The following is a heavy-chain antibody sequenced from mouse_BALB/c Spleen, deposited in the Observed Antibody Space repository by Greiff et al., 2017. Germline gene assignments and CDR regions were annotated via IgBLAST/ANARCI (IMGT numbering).Heavy chain of an antibody. CDR3: ARRYYGSRAFAY. CDR1: GFNFTDTY. CDR2: IDPANGNT. Sequence: EVQLQQSGAELVKPGASVKLSCTASGFNFTDTYMHWVKQRPEQGLEWIGRIDPANGNTKYDPKFQGKATITANTSSNTDYLQLSSLTSEDTAVYYCARRYYGSRAFAYWGEGTLVTVSA. D-gene: IGHD1-1*01. J-gene: IGHJ3*01. V-gene: IGHV14-3*02.